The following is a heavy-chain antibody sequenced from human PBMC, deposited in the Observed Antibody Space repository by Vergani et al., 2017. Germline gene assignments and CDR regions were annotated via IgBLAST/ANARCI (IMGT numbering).Heavy chain of an antibody. Sequence: QVQLQQWGAGLLKPSETLSLTCAVYGGSFSGYYWSWIRQPPGKGLEWIGEINHSGSTYYNPSLESRVTMSVDTSKSQFSLKLSSVTAADTAVYYCARRSGIVYDIFSGTQYFFDFWGQGTLVTVSS. CDR3: ARRSGIVYDIFSGTQYFFDF. CDR2: INHSGST. J-gene: IGHJ4*02. V-gene: IGHV4-34*01. D-gene: IGHD3-9*01. CDR1: GGSFSGYY.